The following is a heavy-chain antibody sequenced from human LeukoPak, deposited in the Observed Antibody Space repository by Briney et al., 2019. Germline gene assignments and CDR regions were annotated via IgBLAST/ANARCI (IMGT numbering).Heavy chain of an antibody. Sequence: SETLSLTCTVSGGSISSYYWSWIRQPPGKGLEWIGYIFYSGSSDYNPSLKSRVTISVDTSKNQFSLKLSSVTAADTAVYYCARLTGNNWFDPWGQGALATVSS. J-gene: IGHJ5*02. CDR3: ARLTGNNWFDP. CDR1: GGSISSYY. V-gene: IGHV4-59*01. D-gene: IGHD1-20*01. CDR2: IFYSGSS.